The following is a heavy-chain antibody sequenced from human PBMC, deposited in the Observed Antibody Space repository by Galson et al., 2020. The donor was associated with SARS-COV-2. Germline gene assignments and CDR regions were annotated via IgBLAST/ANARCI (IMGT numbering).Heavy chain of an antibody. CDR2: IKPDGSDK. Sequence: GESLKLSCVGPGFTFNSHWMSWVRQAPGRGLEWEADIKPDGSDKYYVDSVKGRITIARDNAKNSVYLQMNSLGAEDTAVYCCSRGHWGRDYWGQGTLVTVSS. D-gene: IGHD7-27*01. CDR3: SRGHWGRDY. V-gene: IGHV3-7*04. J-gene: IGHJ4*02. CDR1: GFTFNSHW.